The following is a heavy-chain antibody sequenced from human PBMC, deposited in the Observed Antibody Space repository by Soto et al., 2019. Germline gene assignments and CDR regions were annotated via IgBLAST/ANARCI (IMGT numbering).Heavy chain of an antibody. CDR2: IYYSGST. CDR1: GGSISSYY. J-gene: IGHJ3*02. Sequence: QVQLQESGPGLVKPSETLSLTCTVSGGSISSYYWSWIRQPPGKGLEWIGYIYYSGSTNYNPSLKSRVTTSVDTSKNQFSLKLSSVTAADTAVYYCARGDAYCGGDCYSGGAFDIWGQGTMVTVSS. CDR3: ARGDAYCGGDCYSGGAFDI. V-gene: IGHV4-59*01. D-gene: IGHD2-21*02.